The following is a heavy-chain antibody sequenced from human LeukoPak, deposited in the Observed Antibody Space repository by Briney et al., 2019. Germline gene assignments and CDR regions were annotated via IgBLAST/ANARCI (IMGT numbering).Heavy chain of an antibody. CDR3: ASIRGYSYGYLGYYFDY. D-gene: IGHD5-18*01. CDR2: MYYSGST. J-gene: IGHJ4*02. V-gene: IGHV4-39*01. CDR1: GGSFSSSTHY. Sequence: PSETLSLTCTVSGGSFSSSTHYWGWIRQPPGKGLEWIGSMYYSGSTYHNQSLKSRVTISVDTSKNQFSLKVTSVTAADTAVYYCASIRGYSYGYLGYYFDYWGQGTLVTVSS.